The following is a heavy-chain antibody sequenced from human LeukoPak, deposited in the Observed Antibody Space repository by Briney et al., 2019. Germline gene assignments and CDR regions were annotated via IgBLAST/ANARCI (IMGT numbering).Heavy chain of an antibody. V-gene: IGHV3-66*02. Sequence: PGGSLRLSCAASGFTVSSNYMSWVRQAPGKGLEWVSVIYSGGSTYYADSVKGRFTISRDNSKNTLYLQMNSLRAEDTAVYYCARGIWSEYYNYYMDVWGKGTTVTVSS. CDR1: GFTVSSNY. D-gene: IGHD3-3*01. CDR3: ARGIWSEYYNYYMDV. J-gene: IGHJ6*03. CDR2: IYSGGST.